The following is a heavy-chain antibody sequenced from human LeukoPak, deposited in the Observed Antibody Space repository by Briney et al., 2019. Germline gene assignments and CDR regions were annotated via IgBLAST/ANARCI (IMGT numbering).Heavy chain of an antibody. V-gene: IGHV3-21*01. CDR1: GITFSDHN. Sequence: GGSLRLSCAASGITFSDHNMNWVRQAPGKGLEWVSSITRSSDYIYYADSVKGRFTISRDNAKNSLYLQMNSLRAEDTAVYYCGRNQGYTYGSVWGQGTLVTVSS. J-gene: IGHJ4*02. CDR3: GRNQGYTYGSV. D-gene: IGHD3-10*01. CDR2: ITRSSDYI.